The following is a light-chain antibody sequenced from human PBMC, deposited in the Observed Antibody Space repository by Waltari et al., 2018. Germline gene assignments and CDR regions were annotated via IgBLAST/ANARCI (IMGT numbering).Light chain of an antibody. Sequence: DIVMTQSPDSLAVPLGERATINCKSSETILFNSNNKNHLGWYQQKPGQPPKLLIYWASTRESGVPDRFSGSGSETDFTLTINSLQAEDVAVYYCQQYYSSPPTFGQGTKVEVK. CDR1: ETILFNSNNKNH. CDR3: QQYYSSPPT. J-gene: IGKJ1*01. CDR2: WAS. V-gene: IGKV4-1*01.